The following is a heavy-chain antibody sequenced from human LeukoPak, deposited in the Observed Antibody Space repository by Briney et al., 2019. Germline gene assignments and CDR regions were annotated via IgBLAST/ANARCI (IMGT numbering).Heavy chain of an antibody. Sequence: ASVKVSCKASGYTFTSYGISWVRQAPGQGLEWMGWISAYNGNTNYAQKLQGRVTMTTDTSTSTAYMEPRSLRSDDTAVYYCARDIFGTRNYYDSSGYYSWGQGTLVTVSS. CDR2: ISAYNGNT. CDR3: ARDIFGTRNYYDSSGYYS. V-gene: IGHV1-18*01. CDR1: GYTFTSYG. D-gene: IGHD3-22*01. J-gene: IGHJ4*02.